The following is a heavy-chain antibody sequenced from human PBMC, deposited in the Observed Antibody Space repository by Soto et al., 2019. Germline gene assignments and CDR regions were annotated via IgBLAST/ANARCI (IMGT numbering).Heavy chain of an antibody. CDR1: GFTFSMYW. J-gene: IGHJ4*02. Sequence: GGSLRLSCAASGFTFSMYWMTWVCQAPGKGLEWVANIKQDGSEKYYVDSVKGRFTISRDNAKNSLDLQMNSLRVEDTAVYYCARDGGIAGEFNYWGQGTLVTVSS. V-gene: IGHV3-7*04. CDR2: IKQDGSEK. D-gene: IGHD6-13*01. CDR3: ARDGGIAGEFNY.